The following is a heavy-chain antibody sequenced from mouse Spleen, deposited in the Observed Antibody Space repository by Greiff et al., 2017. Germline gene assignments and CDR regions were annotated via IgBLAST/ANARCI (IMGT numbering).Heavy chain of an antibody. CDR3: ARDYRRYFDY. V-gene: IGHV1-42*01. D-gene: IGHD5-5*01. CDR1: GYSFTGYY. CDR2: INPSTGGT. Sequence: VQLQQSGPELVKPGASVKISCKASGYSFTGYYMNWVKRSPEKSLEWIGEINPSTGGTTYNQKFKAKATLTVDKSSSTAYMQLKSLTSEDSAVYYCARDYRRYFDYWGQGTTLTVSS. J-gene: IGHJ2*01.